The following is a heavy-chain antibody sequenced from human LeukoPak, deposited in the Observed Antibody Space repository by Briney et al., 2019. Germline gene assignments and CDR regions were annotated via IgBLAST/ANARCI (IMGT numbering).Heavy chain of an antibody. Sequence: SETLSLTCTVSGDSISSGDYYWSWIRQPAGKGLEWIGRIYTSGSTNYNPSLKSRVTTSVDTSKNQFSLKLSSMTAADTAVYYCARGPYKYDSSGCFDYWGQGTLVTVSS. CDR3: ARGPYKYDSSGCFDY. D-gene: IGHD3-22*01. J-gene: IGHJ4*02. CDR2: IYTSGST. CDR1: GDSISSGDYY. V-gene: IGHV4-61*02.